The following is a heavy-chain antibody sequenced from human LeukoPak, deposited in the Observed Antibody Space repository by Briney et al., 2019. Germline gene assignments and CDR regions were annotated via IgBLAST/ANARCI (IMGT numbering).Heavy chain of an antibody. CDR2: IYYSGST. D-gene: IGHD6-13*01. Sequence: SETLSLTCTVSGGSISSYYWSWIRQPPGKGLEWIGYIYYSGSTNYNPSLKSRVTISVDTSNNQFSLKLSSVTAADTAVYYCARGEQLAPGGDFWGQGTLVTVSS. CDR1: GGSISSYY. J-gene: IGHJ4*02. V-gene: IGHV4-59*01. CDR3: ARGEQLAPGGDF.